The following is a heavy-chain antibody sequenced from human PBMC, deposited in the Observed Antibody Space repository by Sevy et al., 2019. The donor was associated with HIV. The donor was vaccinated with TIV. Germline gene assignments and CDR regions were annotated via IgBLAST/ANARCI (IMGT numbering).Heavy chain of an antibody. CDR1: GFTFSTNS. V-gene: IGHV3-48*02. CDR3: ARDKAWAFDI. J-gene: IGHJ3*02. CDR2: ITSSSNKI. Sequence: GGSLRLSCAASGFTFSTNSMNWVRQAPGKGLEWVSYITSSSNKIYYEDSVKGRFTISRDNAKNSLYLQMNSLRDEDTAVYYCARDKAWAFDIWGQGTMVTVSS.